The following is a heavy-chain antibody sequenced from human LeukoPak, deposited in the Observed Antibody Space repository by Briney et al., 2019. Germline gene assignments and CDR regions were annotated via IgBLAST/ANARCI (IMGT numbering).Heavy chain of an antibody. Sequence: SETLSLTCTVSGGSISSYYWSWIRQPPGKGLEWIGYIYYSGSTNYNPSLKSRVTTSVDTSKNQFSLKLSSVTAADTAVYYCARDSPYSSGWGEGRYFDLWGRGTLVTVSS. J-gene: IGHJ2*01. V-gene: IGHV4-59*01. CDR3: ARDSPYSSGWGEGRYFDL. CDR1: GGSISSYY. D-gene: IGHD6-19*01. CDR2: IYYSGST.